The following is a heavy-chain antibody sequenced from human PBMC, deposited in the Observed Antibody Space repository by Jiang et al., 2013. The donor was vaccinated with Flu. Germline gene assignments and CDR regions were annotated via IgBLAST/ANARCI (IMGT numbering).Heavy chain of an antibody. Sequence: FTFDDYAMHWVRQAPGKGLEWVSGISWNSGSIGYADSVKGRFTISRDNAKNSLYLQMNSLRAEDTALYYCAKDMRYYGSGSYYNGAYYYGMDVWGQGTTVTVSS. CDR3: AKDMRYYGSGSYYNGAYYYGMDV. CDR1: FTFDDYA. J-gene: IGHJ6*02. D-gene: IGHD3-10*01. CDR2: ISWNSGSI. V-gene: IGHV3-9*01.